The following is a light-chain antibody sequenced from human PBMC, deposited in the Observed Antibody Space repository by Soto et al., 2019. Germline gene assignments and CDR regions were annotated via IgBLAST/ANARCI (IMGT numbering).Light chain of an antibody. CDR2: DAS. J-gene: IGKJ1*01. CDR1: QSISSW. CDR3: QQYNSYSWT. Sequence: DIQMTQSTSTLSASVGDRVTITFRASQSISSWLAWYQQKPGKAPKLLIYDASSLESGVPSRFSGSGSGTEFTLTISSLQPDDFATYYCQQYNSYSWTFGQGTKVDIK. V-gene: IGKV1-5*01.